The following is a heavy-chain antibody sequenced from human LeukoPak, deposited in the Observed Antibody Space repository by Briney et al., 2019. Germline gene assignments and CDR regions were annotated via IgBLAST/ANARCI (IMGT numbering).Heavy chain of an antibody. Sequence: ASVKVSCKASGYSFTTYGMHWVRQAPGQRLEWMGWINAANDNTKSPQKFQGRVTIARDTSASTAYMELSSLRPEDTAVYYCAREYYYGSGSYSDCWGQGTLVTVSS. CDR1: GYSFTTYG. V-gene: IGHV1-3*01. CDR2: INAANDNT. D-gene: IGHD3-10*01. CDR3: AREYYYGSGSYSDC. J-gene: IGHJ4*02.